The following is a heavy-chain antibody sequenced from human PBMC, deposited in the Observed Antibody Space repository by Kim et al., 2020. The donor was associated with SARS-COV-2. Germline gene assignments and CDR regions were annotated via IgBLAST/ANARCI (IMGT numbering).Heavy chain of an antibody. CDR3: AQGYYGSGSYHYGIDV. J-gene: IGHJ6*02. Sequence: GGSLRLSCAASGFTFSSYGMHWVRQAPGKGLEWVAVISYDGSNKYYADSVKGRFTISRDNSKNTLYLQMNSLRAEDTALYYCAQGYYGSGSYHYGIDVWGQGTTATVSS. V-gene: IGHV3-30*03. CDR2: ISYDGSNK. CDR1: GFTFSSYG. D-gene: IGHD3-10*01.